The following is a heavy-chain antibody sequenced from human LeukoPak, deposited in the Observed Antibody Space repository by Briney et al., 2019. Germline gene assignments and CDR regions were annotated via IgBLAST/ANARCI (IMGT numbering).Heavy chain of an antibody. V-gene: IGHV1-18*01. CDR1: GYTFTNYG. D-gene: IGHD5-12*01. CDR2: ISGYNGNT. J-gene: IGHJ4*02. CDR3: ARDCGYQCLFDY. Sequence: GASVKVSCKASGYTFTNYGISWVRHAPGQGLEWMGWISGYNGNTNYAQKSQGRVTMTTDTSTNAAHMELRGLRYDDTAVYYCARDCGYQCLFDYWGQGTLVTVSS.